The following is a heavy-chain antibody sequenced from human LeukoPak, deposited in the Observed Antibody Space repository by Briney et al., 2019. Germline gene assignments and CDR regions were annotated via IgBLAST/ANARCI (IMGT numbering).Heavy chain of an antibody. D-gene: IGHD3-22*01. J-gene: IGHJ1*01. CDR1: GFTLNNAW. CDR2: IKRETDGGTI. V-gene: IGHV3-15*01. CDR3: TTDRYYDNSELQFQH. Sequence: GGSLRLSCAASGFTLNNAWMSWVRQAPGKGLEWLGRIKRETDGGTIDYAAPVKGRFTISRDDSRNTLYLQMDSLKIEDTAVYYCTTDRYYDNSELQFQHWGQGTLVTVSS.